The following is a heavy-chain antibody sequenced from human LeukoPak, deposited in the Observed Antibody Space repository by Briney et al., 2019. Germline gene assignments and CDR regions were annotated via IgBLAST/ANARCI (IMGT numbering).Heavy chain of an antibody. Sequence: ASVKVSCKASGYTFTGYYMHWVRQAPGQGLEWMGWINPNSGGTNYAQKFQGRVTMTRDTSISTAYMELSRLRSDDTAVYYCARALLSYVVPSTLDYWGQGTLVTVSS. CDR3: ARALLSYVVPSTLDY. CDR2: INPNSGGT. J-gene: IGHJ4*02. V-gene: IGHV1-2*02. D-gene: IGHD1-26*01. CDR1: GYTFTGYY.